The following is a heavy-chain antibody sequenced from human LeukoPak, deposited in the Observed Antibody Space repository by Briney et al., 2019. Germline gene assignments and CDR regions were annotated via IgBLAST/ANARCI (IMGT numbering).Heavy chain of an antibody. Sequence: ASVKVSCKASGYTFTSYGISWVRQAPGQGLEWMGWISAYNGNTNYAQKLQGRVTMTTDTSTSTAYMELRNLRSDDTAVYYCARDLVTMVRGVFDYWGQGTLVTVSS. D-gene: IGHD3-10*01. V-gene: IGHV1-18*01. CDR2: ISAYNGNT. CDR1: GYTFTSYG. J-gene: IGHJ4*02. CDR3: ARDLVTMVRGVFDY.